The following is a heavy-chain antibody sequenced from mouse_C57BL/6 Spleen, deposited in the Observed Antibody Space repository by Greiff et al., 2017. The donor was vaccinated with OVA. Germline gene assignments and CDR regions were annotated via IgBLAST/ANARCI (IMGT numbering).Heavy chain of an antibody. CDR3: AREHGYYLFDY. J-gene: IGHJ2*01. D-gene: IGHD2-3*01. CDR2: ISYDGSN. Sequence: EVKLMESGPGLVKPSQSLSLTCSVTGYSITSGYYWNWIRQFPGNKLEWMGYISYDGSNNYNPSLKNRISITRDTAKNQFFLKLNSVTTEDTATYYCAREHGYYLFDYWGQGTTLTVSS. CDR1: GYSITSGYY. V-gene: IGHV3-6*01.